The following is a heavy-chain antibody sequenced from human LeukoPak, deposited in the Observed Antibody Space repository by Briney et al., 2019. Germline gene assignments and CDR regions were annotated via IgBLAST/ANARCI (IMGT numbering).Heavy chain of an antibody. CDR2: IYYSGST. J-gene: IGHJ4*02. Sequence: SETLSLTCTVSGGSISSYYWSWIRQPPGKGLEWIGYIYYSGSTNYNPSLKSRVTMSVDTSKNQFSLKLSSVTAADTAVYYCARGMVATWVDYWGQGTLVTVSS. CDR3: ARGMVATWVDY. CDR1: GGSISSYY. V-gene: IGHV4-59*12. D-gene: IGHD5-12*01.